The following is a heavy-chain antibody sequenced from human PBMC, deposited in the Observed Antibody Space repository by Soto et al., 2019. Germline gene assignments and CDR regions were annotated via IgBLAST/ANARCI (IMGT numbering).Heavy chain of an antibody. CDR1: GFTFSSYA. CDR2: ISPSDGRT. J-gene: IGHJ4*02. V-gene: IGHV3-23*01. CDR3: ATARHIVLEATASGFDY. D-gene: IGHD2-2*01. Sequence: EVPVLESGGGLVQPGGSLRLSCAASGFTFSSYAMDWVRQAPGKGLEYVSGISPSDGRTYYAYSVKGRCTISRDNSKNALDLQMNSLRAEDTAVYYFATARHIVLEATASGFDYWGRRTLVTFCS.